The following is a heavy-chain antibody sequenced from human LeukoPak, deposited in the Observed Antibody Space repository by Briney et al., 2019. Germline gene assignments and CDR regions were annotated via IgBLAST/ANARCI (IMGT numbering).Heavy chain of an antibody. D-gene: IGHD6-6*01. Sequence: GGSLRLSCAASGFTLSSYAMSWVRQAPGKGLEWVSAISGSGGSTYYADSVKGRFTISRDNSKNTLYLQMNSLRAEDTAVYYCAKFLGGSSSWDYYYYMDVWGKGTTVTVSS. J-gene: IGHJ6*03. CDR3: AKFLGGSSSWDYYYYMDV. CDR2: ISGSGGST. V-gene: IGHV3-23*01. CDR1: GFTLSSYA.